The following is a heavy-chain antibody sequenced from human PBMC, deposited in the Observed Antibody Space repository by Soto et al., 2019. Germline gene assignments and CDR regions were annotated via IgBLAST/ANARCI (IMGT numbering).Heavy chain of an antibody. CDR3: AKDRIVVVIMYLDY. D-gene: IGHD3-22*01. CDR1: GFSFRNYA. Sequence: PGGSLRLSCAASGFSFRNYAMSWVRQAPGKGLEWISTLTGSSSNTYYADSVKGRFAISRDNSRNTLYLQMNSLTAEDTAVYYCAKDRIVVVIMYLDYWGQGTLVTVSS. CDR2: LTGSSSNT. V-gene: IGHV3-23*01. J-gene: IGHJ4*02.